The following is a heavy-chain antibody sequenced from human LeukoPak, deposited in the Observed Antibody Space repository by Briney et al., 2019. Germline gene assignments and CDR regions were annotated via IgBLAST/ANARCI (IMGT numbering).Heavy chain of an antibody. CDR2: ICGSCGST. CDR3: AKFARAVLYDFWSGYYAAVYFDY. Sequence: PGGSLRLSCAASGFTFSSYVMSWVRPAPGKGGEWVSAICGSCGSTYYADSVKGRFTISRDNSKNTLYLQMNSLRAEDTAVYFCAKFARAVLYDFWSGYYAAVYFDYWGQGTLVTVSS. V-gene: IGHV3-23*01. D-gene: IGHD3-3*01. J-gene: IGHJ4*02. CDR1: GFTFSSYV.